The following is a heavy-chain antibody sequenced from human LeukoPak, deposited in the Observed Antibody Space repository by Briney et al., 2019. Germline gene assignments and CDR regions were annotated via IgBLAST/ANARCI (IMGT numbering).Heavy chain of an antibody. J-gene: IGHJ3*02. CDR1: GFTFSSYA. V-gene: IGHV3-48*01. CDR2: IRSSSSTI. Sequence: GGSLRLSCAASGFTFSSYAMSWVRQAPGKGLEWVSYIRSSSSTIYYADSVKGRFTIPRDNAKNSLYLQMSSLRAEDTAVYYCARAKRNGFDIWGQGTVVTVSS. CDR3: ARAKRNGFDI.